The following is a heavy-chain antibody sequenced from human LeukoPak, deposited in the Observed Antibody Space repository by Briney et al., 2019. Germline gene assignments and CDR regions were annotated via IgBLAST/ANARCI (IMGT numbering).Heavy chain of an antibody. CDR3: VKDSKRWKTYYYESGSHYFDY. D-gene: IGHD3-10*01. V-gene: IGHV3-30*18. CDR1: GFTFSSYG. CDR2: ISYDGSNK. Sequence: GRSLRLSCAASGFTFSSYGMHWVRQAPGKGLEWVAVISYDGSNKYYADSVKGRFTISRDNSKNTLYLQMNSLRAEDTAVYYCVKDSKRWKTYYYESGSHYFDYWGQGTLVTVSS. J-gene: IGHJ4*02.